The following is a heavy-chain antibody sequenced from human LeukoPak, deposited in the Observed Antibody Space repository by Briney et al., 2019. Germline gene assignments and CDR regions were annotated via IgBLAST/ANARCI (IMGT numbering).Heavy chain of an antibody. CDR1: GFTFSSYW. Sequence: GGSLRLSCAASGFTFSSYWMHWVRQAPGKGLVWVSRINTDGSSTSYADSVKGRFTISRDNAKNTLYLQMNSLRAEDTAVYYCARSAATLIGYYYYYMDVWGKGTTVTVSS. D-gene: IGHD2-2*01. V-gene: IGHV3-74*01. CDR2: INTDGSST. J-gene: IGHJ6*03. CDR3: ARSAATLIGYYYYYMDV.